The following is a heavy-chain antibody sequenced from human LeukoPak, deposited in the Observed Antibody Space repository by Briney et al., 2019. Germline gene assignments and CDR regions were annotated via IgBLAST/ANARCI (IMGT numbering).Heavy chain of an antibody. Sequence: SETLSLTCTVSGGSISSSSWSWVRQDPGKRLEWIGFIWYSGDTDYNPSLRSRVTISVDTSKNQFSLRLNSVTAADTAVYYCARDPIYGGKGLGPWGQGTLVTVSS. CDR2: IWYSGDT. D-gene: IGHD4-23*01. CDR1: GGSISSSS. J-gene: IGHJ5*02. CDR3: ARDPIYGGKGLGP. V-gene: IGHV4-59*01.